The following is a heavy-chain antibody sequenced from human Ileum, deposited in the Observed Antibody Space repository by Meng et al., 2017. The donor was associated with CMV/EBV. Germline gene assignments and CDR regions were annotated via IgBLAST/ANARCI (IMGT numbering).Heavy chain of an antibody. Sequence: GESLKISCAASGFTFSNYGMHWVRQAPGKGLEWVAFIRFDGSYKYYADSVKGRFTISRDNSKNTLYLQMNSLRAEDTAVYYCAADVLAPYWGQGTLVTVSS. CDR2: IRFDGSYK. V-gene: IGHV3-30*02. D-gene: IGHD2-8*01. CDR3: AADVLAPY. J-gene: IGHJ4*02. CDR1: GFTFSNYG.